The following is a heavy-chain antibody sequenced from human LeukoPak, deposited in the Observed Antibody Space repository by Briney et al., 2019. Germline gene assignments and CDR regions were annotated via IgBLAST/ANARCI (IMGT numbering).Heavy chain of an antibody. CDR3: ARVGCSGGSCYSLYYYYMDV. J-gene: IGHJ6*03. V-gene: IGHV3-23*01. Sequence: GGSLRLSCAASGFTFSSYAMTWVRQPPGKGLEWVSTISGSGGRTYYADSAKGRFTISRDNAKNSLYLQMNSLRAEDTAVYYCARVGCSGGSCYSLYYYYMDVWGKGTTVTVSS. CDR1: GFTFSSYA. D-gene: IGHD2-15*01. CDR2: ISGSGGRT.